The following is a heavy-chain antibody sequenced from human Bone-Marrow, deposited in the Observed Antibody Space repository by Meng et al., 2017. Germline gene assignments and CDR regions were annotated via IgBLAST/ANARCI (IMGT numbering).Heavy chain of an antibody. CDR1: GFTFSSYA. V-gene: IGHV3-23*01. CDR2: ISGSGGST. D-gene: IGHD6-19*01. CDR3: AKDKPRVTGGSSGWYGYYYGMDV. J-gene: IGHJ6*02. Sequence: GESLKISCAASGFTFSSYAMSWVRQAPGKGLEWVSAISGSGGSTYYADSVKGRFTISRDNSKNTLYLQMNSLRAEDTAVYYCAKDKPRVTGGSSGWYGYYYGMDVWGQGTTVTVSS.